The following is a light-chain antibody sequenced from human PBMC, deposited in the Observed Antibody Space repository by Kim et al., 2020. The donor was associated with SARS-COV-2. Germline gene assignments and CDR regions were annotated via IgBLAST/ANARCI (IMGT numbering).Light chain of an antibody. V-gene: IGLV1-40*01. CDR2: GNN. CDR1: SSNIGAGYD. CDR3: QSYDSSLSGGV. J-gene: IGLJ3*02. Sequence: QRVTISCTGSSSNIGAGYDVHWYRQIPGTAPRLLIYGNNNRPSGVPDRFSGSKSATSASLAITGLQAEDEADYYCQSYDSSLSGGVFGGGTQLTVL.